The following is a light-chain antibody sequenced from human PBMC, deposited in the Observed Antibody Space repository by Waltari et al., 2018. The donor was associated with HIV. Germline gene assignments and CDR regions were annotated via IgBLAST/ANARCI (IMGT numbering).Light chain of an antibody. J-gene: IGLJ2*01. V-gene: IGLV3-10*01. Sequence: SHELTQPPSVSVSPGQAARITCSGDALPYRYVYWYQQKSGQAPVLVIHEGSRRPSGIPERISGPTTGTMATLTISGAQVEDEADYYCFSTNSGGNQGLFGGGTKLIVL. CDR2: EGS. CDR3: FSTNSGGNQGL. CDR1: ALPYRY.